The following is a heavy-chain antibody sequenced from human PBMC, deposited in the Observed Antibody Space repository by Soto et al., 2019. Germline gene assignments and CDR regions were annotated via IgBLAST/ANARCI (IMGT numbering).Heavy chain of an antibody. V-gene: IGHV4-4*02. Sequence: PSETLSLTCAVSGGSISSSNWWSWVRQPPGKGLEWIGETYHSGSTNYNPSLKRRVTISVDESKNPFSLKLSSVTAADPAVYYCARVTAYYDFWSGTYYYYYGMDVWGQGNTVTVSS. CDR2: TYHSGST. CDR3: ARVTAYYDFWSGTYYYYYGMDV. CDR1: GGSISSSNW. D-gene: IGHD3-3*01. J-gene: IGHJ6*02.